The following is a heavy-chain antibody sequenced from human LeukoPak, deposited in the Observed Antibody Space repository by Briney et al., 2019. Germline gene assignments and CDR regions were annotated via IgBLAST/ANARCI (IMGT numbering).Heavy chain of an antibody. Sequence: GGSLRLSCAASGFTFSSYWMSWVRQAPGKGLEWVANIKQDGSEKYYVDSVKGRFTISRDNAKNSLYLQMNSLRAEDTAVYYCATINSAYDYVWGSYRYMSYWGQGTLVTVSS. J-gene: IGHJ4*02. CDR3: ATINSAYDYVWGSYRYMSY. V-gene: IGHV3-7*01. CDR1: GFTFSSYW. CDR2: IKQDGSEK. D-gene: IGHD3-16*02.